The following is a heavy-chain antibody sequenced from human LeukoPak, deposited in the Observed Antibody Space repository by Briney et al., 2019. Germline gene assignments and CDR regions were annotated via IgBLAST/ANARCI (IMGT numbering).Heavy chain of an antibody. CDR2: IYTSGST. CDR3: ARGGSFGSSSDQILDY. V-gene: IGHV4-4*07. D-gene: IGHD6-6*01. J-gene: IGHJ4*02. CDR1: GGSISSYY. Sequence: PSETLSLTCTVSGGSISSYYWSWIRQPAGKGLEWIGRIYTSGSTNYNPSLKSRVTMSVDTSKNQFSLKLSSVTAADTAVYYCARGGSFGSSSDQILDYWGQGTLVTVSS.